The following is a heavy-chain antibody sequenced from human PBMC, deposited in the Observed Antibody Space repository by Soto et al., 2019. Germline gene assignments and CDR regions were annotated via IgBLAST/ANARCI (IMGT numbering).Heavy chain of an antibody. V-gene: IGHV3-33*01. D-gene: IGHD6-13*01. CDR1: GFTFSSYG. CDR2: IWYDGSNK. Sequence: GGSLRLSCAASGFTFSSYGMHWVRQAPGKGLEWVAVIWYDGSNKYYADSVKGRFTISRDNSKNTLYLQMNSLRAEDTAVYYCARERIAAAGTVPPFFWFDPWGQGTLVTVSS. CDR3: ARERIAAAGTVPPFFWFDP. J-gene: IGHJ5*02.